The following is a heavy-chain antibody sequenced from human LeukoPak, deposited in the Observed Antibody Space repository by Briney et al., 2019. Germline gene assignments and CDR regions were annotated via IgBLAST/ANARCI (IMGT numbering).Heavy chain of an antibody. CDR3: AKKGVYYYDSSGYYSDY. D-gene: IGHD3-22*01. J-gene: IGHJ4*02. Sequence: GGSLRLSCAASGFTFSSYSMNWVRQAPGKGLEWVSSISSSSSYIYYADSVKGRFTISRDNAKNSLYLQMNSLRAEDTAVYYCAKKGVYYYDSSGYYSDYWGQGTLVTVSS. CDR1: GFTFSSYS. V-gene: IGHV3-21*04. CDR2: ISSSSSYI.